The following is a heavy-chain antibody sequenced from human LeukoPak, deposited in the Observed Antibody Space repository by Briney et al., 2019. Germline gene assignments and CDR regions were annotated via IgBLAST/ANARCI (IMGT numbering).Heavy chain of an antibody. Sequence: PGRSLRLSCAASGFTFDDYAMHWVRQPPGKGLEWVSGIIWNSVTIGYADSVKGRFTISRDNAKNTLYLQMNSLRAEDTAVYYCARSSLSYYYMDVWGKGTTVTVSS. CDR2: IIWNSVTI. V-gene: IGHV3-9*01. D-gene: IGHD3-10*01. CDR1: GFTFDDYA. J-gene: IGHJ6*03. CDR3: ARSSLSYYYMDV.